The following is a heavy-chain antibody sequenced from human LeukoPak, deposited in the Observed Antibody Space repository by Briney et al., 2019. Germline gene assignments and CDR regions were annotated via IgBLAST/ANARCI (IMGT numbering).Heavy chain of an antibody. CDR3: ARTSIAVAGSFDY. V-gene: IGHV1-69*06. J-gene: IGHJ4*02. CDR2: IIPIFGTA. Sequence: SVKVSCKASGDTFSSYAISWVRQAPGQGLEWMGGIIPIFGTANYAQKFQGRVTITADKSTSTAYMELSSLRSEDTAVYYCARTSIAVAGSFDYWGQGTLVTVSS. D-gene: IGHD6-19*01. CDR1: GDTFSSYA.